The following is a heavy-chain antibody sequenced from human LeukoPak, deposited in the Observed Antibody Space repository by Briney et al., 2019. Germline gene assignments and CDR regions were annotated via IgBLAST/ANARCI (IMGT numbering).Heavy chain of an antibody. V-gene: IGHV4-59*08. CDR1: GGSISSYY. J-gene: IGHJ4*02. CDR3: ARGWAPYYFDY. Sequence: SETLSLTCTVSGGSISSYYWSWIRQPAGKGLEWIGYIYYSGSTNYNPSLKSRVTISVDTSKNQFSLKLSSVTAADTAVYYCARGWAPYYFDYWGQGTLVTVSS. CDR2: IYYSGST. D-gene: IGHD1-26*01.